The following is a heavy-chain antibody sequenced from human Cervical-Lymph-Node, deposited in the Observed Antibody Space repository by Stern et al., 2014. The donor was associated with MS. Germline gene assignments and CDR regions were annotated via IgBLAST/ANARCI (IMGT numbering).Heavy chain of an antibody. D-gene: IGHD1-1*01. CDR1: GFPVSRDY. CDR3: ARDTSSPERSDW. Sequence: EVQLVESGGGVIQPGGSLRLSCTASGFPVSRDYMTWVRQAPGKGLGWVSLITNVGSTFYTDSVKGRFTISRDDSKNTVYLHMTSLRAEDTAMYYCARDTSSPERSDWWGQGTLVTVSS. V-gene: IGHV3-53*01. CDR2: ITNVGST. J-gene: IGHJ4*02.